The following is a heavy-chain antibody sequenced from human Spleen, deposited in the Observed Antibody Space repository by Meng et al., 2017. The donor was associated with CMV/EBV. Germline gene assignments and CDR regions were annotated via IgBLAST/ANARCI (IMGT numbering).Heavy chain of an antibody. J-gene: IGHJ5*02. CDR2: INSNTGVT. CDR1: TVTAYY. D-gene: IGHD4/OR15-4a*01. Sequence: TVTAYYLHWVRQAPGQGLEWMGCINSNTGVTNYAQKFQDRVTLTRVTSSRSACMDLNSLTHDDTAVYFCAYEKDSGDKSVLWLDPWGPGTLVTVSS. CDR3: AYEKDSGDKSVLWLDP. V-gene: IGHV1-2*02.